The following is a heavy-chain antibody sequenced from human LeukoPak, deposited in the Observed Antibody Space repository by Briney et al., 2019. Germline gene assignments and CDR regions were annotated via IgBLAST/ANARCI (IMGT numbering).Heavy chain of an antibody. J-gene: IGHJ3*02. Sequence: ASVKVSCKASGYTFTGYYMHWVRQAPGQGPEWMGWINPNSGGTNYAQKFQGRVTMTRDTSISTAYMELSRLRSDDTAVYYCARVLRIVVAPDDAFDIWGQGTMVTVSS. CDR2: INPNSGGT. V-gene: IGHV1-2*02. CDR1: GYTFTGYY. CDR3: ARVLRIVVAPDDAFDI. D-gene: IGHD2-2*01.